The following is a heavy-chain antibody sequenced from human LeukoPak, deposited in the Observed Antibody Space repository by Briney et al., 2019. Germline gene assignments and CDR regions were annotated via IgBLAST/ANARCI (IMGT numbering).Heavy chain of an antibody. D-gene: IGHD1/OR15-1a*01. Sequence: ASVKVSCKASGYTFTSYGISWVRQATGQGLEWMGWMNPNSGNTGYAQKFQGRVTITRNTSISTAYMELSSLRSEDTAVYYCASGARSGPFDYWGQGTLVTVSS. CDR1: GYTFTSYG. J-gene: IGHJ4*02. CDR3: ASGARSGPFDY. V-gene: IGHV1-8*03. CDR2: MNPNSGNT.